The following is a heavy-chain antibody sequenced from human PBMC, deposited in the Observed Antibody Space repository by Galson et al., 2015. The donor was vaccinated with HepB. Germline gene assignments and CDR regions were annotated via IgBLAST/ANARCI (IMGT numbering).Heavy chain of an antibody. J-gene: IGHJ6*02. D-gene: IGHD6-13*01. CDR3: APDYASSWDFNHYYGMDV. CDR2: ITYDASNK. CDR1: GFTFSSYA. V-gene: IGHV3-30*04. Sequence: SLRLSCAASGFTFSSYAMHWVRQAPGKGLEWVAVITYDASNKYYAASVKGRFTISRDNSKNTLHLQMNSLIAEDTAVYYCAPDYASSWDFNHYYGMDVWGQGTTVTVSS.